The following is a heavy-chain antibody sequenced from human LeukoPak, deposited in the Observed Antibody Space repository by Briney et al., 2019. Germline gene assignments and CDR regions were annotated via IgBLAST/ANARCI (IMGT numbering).Heavy chain of an antibody. V-gene: IGHV3-23*01. CDR2: ISASGGGT. J-gene: IGHJ5*02. Sequence: GGSLRLSCAASGFTFSNYAMSWVRQAPGQGLEWVSGISASGGGTYYADSVKGRFTISRDNSKNTLYLQINSLRAEDTAVYYCAKLQRIAAAGEDWFDPWGQGTLVTVSS. CDR1: GFTFSNYA. CDR3: AKLQRIAAAGEDWFDP. D-gene: IGHD6-13*01.